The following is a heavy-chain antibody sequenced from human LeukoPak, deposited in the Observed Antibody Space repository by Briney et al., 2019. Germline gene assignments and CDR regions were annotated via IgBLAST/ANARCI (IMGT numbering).Heavy chain of an antibody. CDR1: GGSISSSSYY. D-gene: IGHD2-2*02. CDR3: ARVCSSTSCYTKGFVDY. Sequence: SETLSLTCTVSGGSISSSSYYWGWIRQPPGKGLEWIGSIYYGGSTYYNPSLKSRVTISVDTSKNQFSLKLSSVTAADTAVYYCARVCSSTSCYTKGFVDYWGQGTLVTVSS. J-gene: IGHJ4*02. CDR2: IYYGGST. V-gene: IGHV4-39*01.